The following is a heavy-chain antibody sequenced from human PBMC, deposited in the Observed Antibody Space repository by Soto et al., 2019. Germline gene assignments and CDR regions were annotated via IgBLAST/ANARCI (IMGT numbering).Heavy chain of an antibody. CDR3: VKDSYADFHRVLSTAEYFFDY. CDR2: ITWNSGKI. D-gene: IGHD2-15*01. V-gene: IGHV3-9*01. Sequence: GGSLRLSCTASGFTFDDYAMHWVRQGPGRGLEWASGITWNSGKIAYADSVKGRFTIARDDDNNSLYLQMNSLRPEDTALYYCVKDSYADFHRVLSTAEYFFDYWGHGTLVTVSS. CDR1: GFTFDDYA. J-gene: IGHJ4*01.